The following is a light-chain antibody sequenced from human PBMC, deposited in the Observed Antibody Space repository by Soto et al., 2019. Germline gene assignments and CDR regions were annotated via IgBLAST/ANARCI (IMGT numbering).Light chain of an antibody. CDR2: GAS. J-gene: IGKJ4*01. CDR3: QQHGRSPPPG. V-gene: IGKV3-20*01. Sequence: EIVLTQSPGTLSLSPGERATLSCRASQSVSSSYLAWYQQKPGQAPRLLIYGASSRATGITDRFSGSGSGKEFSLPISRLEPEDFVVYSCQQHGRSPPPGFGRGTKVEIK. CDR1: QSVSSSY.